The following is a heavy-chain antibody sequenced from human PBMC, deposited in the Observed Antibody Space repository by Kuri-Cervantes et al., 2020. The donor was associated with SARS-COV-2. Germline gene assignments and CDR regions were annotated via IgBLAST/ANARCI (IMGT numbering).Heavy chain of an antibody. J-gene: IGHJ2*01. CDR1: GYTFTGYY. D-gene: IGHD3-10*01. CDR2: INPNSGGT. V-gene: IGHV1-2*06. CDR3: ARGFRAGPGEYFDL. Sequence: ASVKVSCKASGYTFTGYYMHWVRQAPGQGLEWMGRINPNSGGTNYAQKFQGRVTMTRDTSISTAYMELSRLRSDDTAVYYCARGFRAGPGEYFDLWGRGTLVTVSS.